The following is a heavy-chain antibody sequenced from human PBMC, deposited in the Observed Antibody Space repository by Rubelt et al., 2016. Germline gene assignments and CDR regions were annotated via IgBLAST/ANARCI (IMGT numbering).Heavy chain of an antibody. D-gene: IGHD6-6*01. V-gene: IGHV5-51*01. J-gene: IGHJ3*02. CDR2: IYPGDSDT. CDR1: GYSFTRSW. CDR3: ASLSSSSHDAFDI. Sequence: EVQLVQSGAEVKKPGESLKISCKGSGYSFTRSWIGCVRQMPGKGLEWMGIIYPGDSDTRYSPSFQGKVTSSADKSISTAYLQWSSLKASDTAMYYCASLSSSSHDAFDIWGQGTMVTVSS.